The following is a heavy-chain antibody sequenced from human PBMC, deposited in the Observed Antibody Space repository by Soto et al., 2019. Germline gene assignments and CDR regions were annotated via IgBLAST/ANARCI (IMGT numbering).Heavy chain of an antibody. J-gene: IGHJ5*02. CDR2: INAGNGNT. Sequence: ASVKVSCKASGYTFTSYAIHWVRQAPGQRLEWMGWINAGNGNTKYSQKFQGRVTITRDTSASTAYMEPSSLRSEDTAVYYCAREWELDNWFDPWGQGTLVTVSS. D-gene: IGHD1-26*01. CDR3: AREWELDNWFDP. V-gene: IGHV1-3*01. CDR1: GYTFTSYA.